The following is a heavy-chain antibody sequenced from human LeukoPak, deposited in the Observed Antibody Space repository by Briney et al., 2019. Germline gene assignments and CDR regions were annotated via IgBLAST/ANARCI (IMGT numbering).Heavy chain of an antibody. CDR2: IYIGGNT. V-gene: IGHV3-53*01. J-gene: IGHJ4*02. Sequence: GGSLRLSCAASGFTVIANYMSWVRQAPGKGLEWVSVIYIGGNTYYADSVKGRFTISRDNSKNTLYLQMNSLRAEDTAVYYCASGGINMVRGGYYFDYWGQGTLVTVSS. CDR3: ASGGINMVRGGYYFDY. D-gene: IGHD3-10*01. CDR1: GFTVIANY.